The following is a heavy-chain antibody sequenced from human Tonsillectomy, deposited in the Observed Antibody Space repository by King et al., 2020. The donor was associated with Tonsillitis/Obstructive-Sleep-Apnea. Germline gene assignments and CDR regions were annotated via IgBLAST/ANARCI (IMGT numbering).Heavy chain of an antibody. V-gene: IGHV4-34*01. CDR3: ARGGSDATPQEFDC. Sequence: VQLQQWGAGLLKPSETLSLTCAVYGGSFSGYYWSWIRQPPGKGLEWIGEIIHSGSTNYNPSLKSRVTISVDTSKNQFSLRLSSVTAADTAVYYCARGGSDATPQEFDCWGQGTLVTVSS. CDR1: GGSFSGYY. D-gene: IGHD2-15*01. CDR2: IIHSGST. J-gene: IGHJ4*02.